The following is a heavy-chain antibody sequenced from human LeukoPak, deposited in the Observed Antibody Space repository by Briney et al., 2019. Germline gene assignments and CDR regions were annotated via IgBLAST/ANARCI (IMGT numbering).Heavy chain of an antibody. Sequence: PGGSLRLSCAASGFTFSSYAMSWVRQAPGKGLEWVSAISGSGGSTYYADSVEGRFTISRDNSKNTLYLQMNSLRAEDTAVYYCATGEIRIRVLLPLEVWGKGTTVTVSS. CDR2: ISGSGGST. D-gene: IGHD2/OR15-2a*01. V-gene: IGHV3-23*01. CDR1: GFTFSSYA. CDR3: ATGEIRIRVLLPLEV. J-gene: IGHJ6*04.